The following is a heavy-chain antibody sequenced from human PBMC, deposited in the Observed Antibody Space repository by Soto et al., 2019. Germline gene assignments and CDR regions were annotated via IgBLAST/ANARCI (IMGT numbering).Heavy chain of an antibody. Sequence: SGGSLRLSCRTSGFRFSSYCMHWVRQAPGKGPEWVAFISGDGSNTEYVDSVRGRFTVSRDNAKNSLYLQMNSLRDEDTAVYYCAREAGTWHLPLNWFDPWGQGTLVTVSS. D-gene: IGHD6-19*01. CDR3: AREAGTWHLPLNWFDP. CDR1: GFRFSSYC. V-gene: IGHV3-33*05. CDR2: ISGDGSNT. J-gene: IGHJ5*02.